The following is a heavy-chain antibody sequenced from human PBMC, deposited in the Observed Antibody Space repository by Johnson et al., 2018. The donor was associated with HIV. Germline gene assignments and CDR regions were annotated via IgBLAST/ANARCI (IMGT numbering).Heavy chain of an antibody. J-gene: IGHJ3*02. CDR1: GFTVSSNY. D-gene: IGHD5-18*01. V-gene: IGHV3-66*01. CDR3: ARADTAMVRGAFDI. Sequence: VQLVESGGGLVQPGGSLRLSCAASGFTVSSNYMNWVRQAPGKGLEWVSIIYSGGSTYYADSVKGRFTISRDSSKNTVYLQMNNLRAEDTALYYCARADTAMVRGAFDIWGQGTMVTVSS. CDR2: IYSGGST.